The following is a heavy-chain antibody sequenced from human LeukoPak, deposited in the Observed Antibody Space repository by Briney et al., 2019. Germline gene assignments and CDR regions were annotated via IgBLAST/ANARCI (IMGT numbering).Heavy chain of an antibody. CDR2: ISSSGSTI. Sequence: GGSLRLSCAASGFTFSDYYMSWIRQAPGKGLEWVSYISSSGSTIYHADSVKGRFTISRDNAKNSLYLQMNSLRAEDTAMYYCARGLGYCTSTTCLLPFDYWGQGTLVTVSS. D-gene: IGHD2-2*01. CDR1: GFTFSDYY. CDR3: ARGLGYCTSTTCLLPFDY. J-gene: IGHJ4*02. V-gene: IGHV3-11*01.